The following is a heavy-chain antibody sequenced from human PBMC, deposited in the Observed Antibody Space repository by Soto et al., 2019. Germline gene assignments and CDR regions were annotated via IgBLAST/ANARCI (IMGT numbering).Heavy chain of an antibody. D-gene: IGHD5-12*01. CDR3: AKARDGYNHFDY. CDR2: ISGSGGST. CDR1: GFTFSSYA. Sequence: GGSLRLSCAASGFTFSSYAMSWVRQAPGKGLEWVSAISGSGGSTYYADSVKGRFTISRDNSKNTLYLQMNSLRAEGTAVYYCAKARDGYNHFDYWGQGTLVTVSS. V-gene: IGHV3-23*01. J-gene: IGHJ4*02.